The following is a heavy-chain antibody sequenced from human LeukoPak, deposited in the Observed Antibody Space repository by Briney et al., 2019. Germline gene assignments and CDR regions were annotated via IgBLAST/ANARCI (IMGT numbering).Heavy chain of an antibody. V-gene: IGHV4-34*01. CDR3: ARSPAAGRGWFDP. D-gene: IGHD6-13*01. Sequence: SETLSLTCAVYGGSFSGYYWSWIRQPPGKGLEWIGEINHSGSTNYNPSLKSRVTISVDTSKNQFSLKLSSVTAADTAVYYCARSPAAGRGWFDPWGQGTLVTVSS. CDR2: INHSGST. J-gene: IGHJ5*02. CDR1: GGSFSGYY.